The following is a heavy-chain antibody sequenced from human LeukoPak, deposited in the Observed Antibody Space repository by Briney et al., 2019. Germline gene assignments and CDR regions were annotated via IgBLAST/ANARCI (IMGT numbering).Heavy chain of an antibody. CDR3: ASAPPFYDSSGFDAFDI. CDR1: GGSFSGYY. D-gene: IGHD3-22*01. J-gene: IGHJ3*02. V-gene: IGHV4-34*01. Sequence: NSSETLSLTCAVYGGSFSGYYWSWIRQPPGKGLEWIGEIDHSGSTNYNPSLKSRVTISVDTSKNQFSLKLSSVTAADTAVYYCASAPPFYDSSGFDAFDIWGQGTMVTVSS. CDR2: IDHSGST.